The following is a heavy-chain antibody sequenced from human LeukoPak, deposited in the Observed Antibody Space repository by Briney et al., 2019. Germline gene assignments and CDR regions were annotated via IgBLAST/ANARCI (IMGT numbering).Heavy chain of an antibody. CDR1: GYSISSGYY. J-gene: IGHJ4*02. CDR2: IYHSGST. CDR3: ATKTGILTGSEN. Sequence: SETLSLTCTVSGYSISSGYYWGWIRQPPGKGLEWIGSIYHSGSTYYNPSLKSRVTISVDTSKNQFSLKLSSVTAADTAVYYCATKTGILTGSENWGQGTLVTVSS. V-gene: IGHV4-38-2*02. D-gene: IGHD3-9*01.